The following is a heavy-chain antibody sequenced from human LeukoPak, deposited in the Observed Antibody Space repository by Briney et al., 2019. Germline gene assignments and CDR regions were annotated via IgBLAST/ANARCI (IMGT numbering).Heavy chain of an antibody. CDR1: GFTFSSYG. CDR2: IRYDGSNK. Sequence: GGSLRLSCAASGFTFSSYGMHWVRQAPGKGLEWVAFIRYDGSNKYYADSVKGRFTISRDNSKNTLYLQMNSLRAEDTAVYYCATDPRRITMIVVVITYYFDYWGQGTLVTVSS. J-gene: IGHJ4*02. D-gene: IGHD3-22*01. CDR3: ATDPRRITMIVVVITYYFDY. V-gene: IGHV3-30*02.